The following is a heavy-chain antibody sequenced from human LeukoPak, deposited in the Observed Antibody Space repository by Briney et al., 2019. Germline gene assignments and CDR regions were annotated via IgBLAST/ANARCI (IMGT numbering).Heavy chain of an antibody. V-gene: IGHV3-21*01. CDR2: ISSNSSYI. J-gene: IGHJ6*02. Sequence: PGGSLRLSCAASGFTFSSYSMNWVRQAPGKGLEWVSSISSNSSYIYYADSVKGRFTISRDNAKNSLYLQMNSLRAEDTAVYYCARDLGVGATSPYYYYYGMDVWGQGTTVTVSS. CDR3: ARDLGVGATSPYYYYYGMDV. D-gene: IGHD1-26*01. CDR1: GFTFSSYS.